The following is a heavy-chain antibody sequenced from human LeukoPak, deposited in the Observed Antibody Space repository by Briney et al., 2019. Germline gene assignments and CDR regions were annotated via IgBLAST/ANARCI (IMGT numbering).Heavy chain of an antibody. V-gene: IGHV3-48*04. J-gene: IGHJ4*02. CDR3: ASRDYDSSGFDY. D-gene: IGHD3-22*01. CDR2: ISSSGSTI. CDR1: GFTFSSYA. Sequence: GGSLRLSCAASGFTFSSYAMSWVRQAPGKGLEWVSYISSSGSTIYYADSVKGRFTISRDNAKNPLYLQMNSLRAEDTAVYYCASRDYDSSGFDYWGQGTLVTVSS.